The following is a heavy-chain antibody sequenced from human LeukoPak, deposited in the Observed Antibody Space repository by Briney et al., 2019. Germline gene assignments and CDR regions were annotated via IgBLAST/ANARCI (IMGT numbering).Heavy chain of an antibody. CDR1: GFTFTEYS. CDR2: ISDRSSTI. Sequence: GGSLRISCAASGFTFTEYSIIWVRQAPGKGLEWVSFISDISDRSSTIHYADSVKGRFTISRDNAERSVYLQMNSLRADDTAVYYCARVRGPTLKTCYMDVWGTGTTVTVSS. J-gene: IGHJ6*03. V-gene: IGHV3-48*04. D-gene: IGHD3-10*01. CDR3: ARVRGPTLKTCYMDV.